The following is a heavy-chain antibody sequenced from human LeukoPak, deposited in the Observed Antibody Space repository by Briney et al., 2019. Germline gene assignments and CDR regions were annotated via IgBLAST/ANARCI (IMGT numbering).Heavy chain of an antibody. CDR3: ARVLKWELPFDY. Sequence: GGSLRLSCAASGFTFSSYAMHWVRQAPGKGLEWVAVISYDGSNKYYADSVKGRFTISRDNSKNTLYLQMNSLRAEDTAVYYCARVLKWELPFDYWGQGTLVTVSS. CDR2: ISYDGSNK. V-gene: IGHV3-30-3*01. D-gene: IGHD1-26*01. CDR1: GFTFSSYA. J-gene: IGHJ4*02.